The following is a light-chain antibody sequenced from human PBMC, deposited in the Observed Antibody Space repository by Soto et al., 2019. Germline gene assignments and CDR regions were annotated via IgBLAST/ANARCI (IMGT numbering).Light chain of an antibody. CDR2: EVR. Sequence: QSALTQPASVSGSPGQSITISCTGTSSDIGAYDYVSWFQQYSGKAPTLIIYEVRFRPSGVSSRFSGSKSGNTASLTISGLQTEDDADYYCGSYASATLIFGGGTKVTV. CDR3: GSYASATLI. V-gene: IGLV2-14*03. CDR1: SSDIGAYDY. J-gene: IGLJ2*01.